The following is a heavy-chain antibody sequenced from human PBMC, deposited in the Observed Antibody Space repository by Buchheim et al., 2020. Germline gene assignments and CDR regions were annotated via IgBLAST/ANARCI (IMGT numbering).Heavy chain of an antibody. CDR2: INTNTGNP. J-gene: IGHJ6*03. D-gene: IGHD5-24*01. CDR3: ARDTVEMATIRAFTHYLDV. CDR1: GYTFTSYA. V-gene: IGHV7-4-1*01. Sequence: QVQLVQSGSELKKPGASVKVSCKASGYTFTSYAMDWVRQAPGQGLEWMGWINTNTGNPTYAQGFTGRFVFSLDTSGSTAYLQICSLKAEDTAVYYCARDTVEMATIRAFTHYLDVWGQGTT.